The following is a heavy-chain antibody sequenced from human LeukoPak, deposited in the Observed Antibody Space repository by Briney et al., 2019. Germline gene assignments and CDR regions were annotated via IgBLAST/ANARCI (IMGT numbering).Heavy chain of an antibody. CDR1: XFTFSSYW. V-gene: IGHV3-7*05. CDR3: ANEVRPNDY. Sequence: GGSLRLSCVVSXFTFSSYWMTWVRQAPGKGLEWVANINQDGSEKYFVDSVKGRFTISRDNSKNTLYLQMNSLRAEDTALYYCANEVRPNDYWGQGTLVTVSS. J-gene: IGHJ4*02. D-gene: IGHD1-1*01. CDR2: INQDGSEK.